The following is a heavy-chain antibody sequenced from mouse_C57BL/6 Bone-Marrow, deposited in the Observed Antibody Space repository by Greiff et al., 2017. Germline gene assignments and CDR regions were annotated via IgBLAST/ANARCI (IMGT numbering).Heavy chain of an antibody. CDR2: ISDGGSYT. J-gene: IGHJ4*01. CDR1: GFTFSSYA. V-gene: IGHV5-4*01. Sequence: EVKLVESGGGLVKPGGSLKLSCAASGFTFSSYAMSWVRQTPEKRLEWVATISDGGSYTYYPDNVKGRFTISRDNAKNNLYLQMSHLKSEDTAMYYCARDVRDYWGQGTAVTVSS. CDR3: ARDVRDY.